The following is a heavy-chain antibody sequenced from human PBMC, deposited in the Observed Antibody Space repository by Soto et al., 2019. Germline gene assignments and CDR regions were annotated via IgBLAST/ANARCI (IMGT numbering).Heavy chain of an antibody. CDR1: GFTFTSYA. D-gene: IGHD3-9*01. CDR2: ISGSGRIT. CDR3: AKDVHYDIVTGIEYFHH. V-gene: IGHV3-23*01. J-gene: IGHJ1*01. Sequence: GGSLRLSCAASGFTFTSYAMSWVRRAPGKGLEWVSGISGSGRITKYADSVKGRFIISRDNFKNTLFLQMSSLRAEDTAVYYCAKDVHYDIVTGIEYFHHWAQGTLVTVSS.